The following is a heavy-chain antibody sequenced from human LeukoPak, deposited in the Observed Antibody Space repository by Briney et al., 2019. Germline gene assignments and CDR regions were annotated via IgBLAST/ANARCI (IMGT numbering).Heavy chain of an antibody. D-gene: IGHD3-9*01. J-gene: IGHJ4*02. CDR2: ISGSGGST. V-gene: IGHV3-23*01. Sequence: PGGSLRLSCAASGFTFSSYAMSWVRQAPGKGLEWVSAISGSGGSTYYADSVKGRFTISRDNSKKTLYLQMNSLRAEDTAVYYCAKEPYDIWTPKNYFDYWGQGTLVTVSS. CDR3: AKEPYDIWTPKNYFDY. CDR1: GFTFSSYA.